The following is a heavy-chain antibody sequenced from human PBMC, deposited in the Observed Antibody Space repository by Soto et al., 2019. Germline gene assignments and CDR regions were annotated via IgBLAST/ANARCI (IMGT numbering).Heavy chain of an antibody. CDR3: AKRSGFDSGLFDY. Sequence: EVQLLESGGGLVQPGGSLRLSCAASGLTFSNYAMSWVRQAPGKGLEWVSAISGSGTTTHDADSVKGRFTISRDNSKNTLYLQMNSLRVEDTAVYYCAKRSGFDSGLFDYWGQGTLVT. D-gene: IGHD5-12*01. CDR1: GLTFSNYA. CDR2: ISGSGTTT. V-gene: IGHV3-23*01. J-gene: IGHJ4*02.